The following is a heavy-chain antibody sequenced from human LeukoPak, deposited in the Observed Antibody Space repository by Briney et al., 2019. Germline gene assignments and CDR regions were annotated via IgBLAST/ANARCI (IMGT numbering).Heavy chain of an antibody. V-gene: IGHV4-31*03. J-gene: IGHJ5*02. CDR3: AGLSPDWFDP. CDR2: IYYSGST. Sequence: PSETLSLTCTVSGGSISSGGYYWSWIRQHPGKGLEWIGYIYYSGSTYYNPSLKSRVTISVDTSKNQFSLKLSSVTAADTALYYCAGLSPDWFDPWGQGTLVTVSS. CDR1: GGSISSGGYY.